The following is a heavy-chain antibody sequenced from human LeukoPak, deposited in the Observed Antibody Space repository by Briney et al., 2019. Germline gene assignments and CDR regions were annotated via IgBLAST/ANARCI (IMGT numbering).Heavy chain of an antibody. J-gene: IGHJ4*02. CDR3: ARIHDYGDYAFDK. CDR2: ISYTGST. V-gene: IGHV4-59*08. D-gene: IGHD4-17*01. Sequence: SETLSLTCTVSGGSISPYYWSWIRQPPGKGLEYIGYISYTGSTNSNPSLKSRLTISVDTSKNQLSLKLRSVTAADTAVYYCARIHDYGDYAFDKWGQGTLVTVSS. CDR1: GGSISPYY.